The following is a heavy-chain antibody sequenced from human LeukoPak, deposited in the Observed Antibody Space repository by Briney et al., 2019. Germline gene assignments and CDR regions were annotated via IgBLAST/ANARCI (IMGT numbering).Heavy chain of an antibody. CDR3: ARLYSSSGLYGGFDY. Sequence: GASVKVSCKASGGTFSSYAISWVRQAPGQGLEWMGVIIPIFGTANYAQKFQGRVTITTDESTSTAYMELSSLRSEDTAVYYCARLYSSSGLYGGFDYWGQGTLVTVSS. CDR2: IIPIFGTA. D-gene: IGHD6-6*01. V-gene: IGHV1-69*05. J-gene: IGHJ4*02. CDR1: GGTFSSYA.